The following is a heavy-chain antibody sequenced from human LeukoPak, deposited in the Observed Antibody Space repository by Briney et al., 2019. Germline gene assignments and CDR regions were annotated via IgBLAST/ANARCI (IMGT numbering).Heavy chain of an antibody. V-gene: IGHV3-48*03. Sequence: GGSLRLSCAASGFTFSSYEMNWVRQAPGKGLEWVSYISSSGSTIYYADSVKGRFTISRDNAKNSLYLQMNSLRAEDTAVYYCASYSSGWKYYYYYYMDVWGKGTTVTVSS. J-gene: IGHJ6*03. CDR2: ISSSGSTI. CDR3: ASYSSGWKYYYYYYMDV. CDR1: GFTFSSYE. D-gene: IGHD6-19*01.